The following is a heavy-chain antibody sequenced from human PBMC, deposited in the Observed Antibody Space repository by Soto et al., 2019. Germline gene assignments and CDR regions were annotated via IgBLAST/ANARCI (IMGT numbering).Heavy chain of an antibody. CDR1: GYTLTELS. J-gene: IGHJ4*02. CDR3: ARDIAPHGAFDY. CDR2: FDPEDGNT. Sequence: ASVKVSCKVSGYTLTELSMHWVRQAPGKGLEWMGGFDPEDGNTNYAQKLQGRVTMTTDTSTSTAYMELRSLRSDDTAVYYCARDIAPHGAFDYWGQGTLVTVSS. V-gene: IGHV1-24*01. D-gene: IGHD6-13*01.